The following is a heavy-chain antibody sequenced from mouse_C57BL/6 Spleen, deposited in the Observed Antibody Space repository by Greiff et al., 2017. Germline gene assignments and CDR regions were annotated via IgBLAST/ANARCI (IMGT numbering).Heavy chain of an antibody. J-gene: IGHJ1*03. CDR1: GYTFTNYW. CDR2: IYPGGGYT. Sequence: VKLVESGAELVRPGTSVKMSCKASGYTFTNYWIGWAKQRPGHGLEWIGDIYPGGGYTNYNEKFKGKATLTADKSSSTAYMQFSSLTSEDSAIYYCATYYGSRHWYFDVWGTGTTVTVSS. D-gene: IGHD1-1*01. CDR3: ATYYGSRHWYFDV. V-gene: IGHV1-63*01.